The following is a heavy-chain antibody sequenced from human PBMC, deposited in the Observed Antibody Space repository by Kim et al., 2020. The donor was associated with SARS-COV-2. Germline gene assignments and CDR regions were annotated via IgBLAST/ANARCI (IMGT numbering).Heavy chain of an antibody. J-gene: IGHJ6*02. CDR3: ARDRPRIAVAGTYYGMDV. CDR2: IYSGGST. D-gene: IGHD6-19*01. Sequence: GGSLRLSCAASGFTVSSNYMSWVRQAPGKGLEWVSVIYSGGSTYYADSVKGRFTISRDNSKNTLYLQMNSLRAEDTAVYYCARDRPRIAVAGTYYGMDVWGQGTTVTVSS. CDR1: GFTVSSNY. V-gene: IGHV3-53*01.